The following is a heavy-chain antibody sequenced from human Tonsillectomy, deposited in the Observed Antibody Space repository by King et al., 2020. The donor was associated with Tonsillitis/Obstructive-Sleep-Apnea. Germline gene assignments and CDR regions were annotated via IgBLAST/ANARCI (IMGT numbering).Heavy chain of an antibody. CDR3: ARSYNDFWSGSFDAFDI. V-gene: IGHV5-51*01. CDR1: GYSFTSYW. CDR2: IYPGDSDT. D-gene: IGHD3-3*01. J-gene: IGHJ3*02. Sequence: VQLVESGAEVKKPGESLKISCKGSGYSFTSYWIGWVRQMPGKGLEWMGIIYPGDSDTRYSPSFQGQVTISADKSISTANLQWSSLKASDTAMYYCARSYNDFWSGSFDAFDIWGQGTMVTVSS.